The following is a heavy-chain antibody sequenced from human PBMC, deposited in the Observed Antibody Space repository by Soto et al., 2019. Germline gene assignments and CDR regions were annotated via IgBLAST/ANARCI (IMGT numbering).Heavy chain of an antibody. CDR2: IYYSGST. CDR1: GGSISSYY. V-gene: IGHV4-59*01. J-gene: IGHJ6*02. CDR3: ARAFTIVGVVPYYYGMDV. D-gene: IGHD3-3*01. Sequence: QVQLQESGPGLVKPSETLSLTCTVSGGSISSYYWSWIRQPPGKGLEWIGYIYYSGSTNYNPSLKSRVTISVDTSKHQFSLKLSSVTDADKAVYYCARAFTIVGVVPYYYGMDVWGQGTTVTVSS.